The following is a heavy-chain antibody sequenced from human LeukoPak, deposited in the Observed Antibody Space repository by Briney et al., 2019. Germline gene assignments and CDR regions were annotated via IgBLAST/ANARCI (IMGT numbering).Heavy chain of an antibody. J-gene: IGHJ2*01. CDR3: AMLDRHYGRSVWCFDL. Sequence: TSETLSLTCAVYGGSFSGYYWSWIRQPPGKGLEWIGEINHSGSTNYNPSLKSRVTISVDTSKNQFSLKLSSVTAADTAVYYCAMLDRHYGRSVWCFDLWGRGTLVTVSS. D-gene: IGHD2-2*02. CDR2: INHSGST. V-gene: IGHV4-34*01. CDR1: GGSFSGYY.